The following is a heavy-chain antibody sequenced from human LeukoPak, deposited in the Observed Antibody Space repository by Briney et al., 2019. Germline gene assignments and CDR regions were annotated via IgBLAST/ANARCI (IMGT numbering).Heavy chain of an antibody. CDR3: AREGHDYYDSSGYYGRNWLDP. CDR1: GGSISSGGYY. V-gene: IGHV4-61*02. CDR2: IYTSGST. J-gene: IGHJ5*02. D-gene: IGHD3-22*01. Sequence: SETLSLTCTVSGGSISSGGYYWSWIRQPAGKGLEWIGRIYTSGSTNYNPSLKSRVTISVDTSKNQFSLKLSSVTAADTAVYYCAREGHDYYDSSGYYGRNWLDPWGQGTLVTVSS.